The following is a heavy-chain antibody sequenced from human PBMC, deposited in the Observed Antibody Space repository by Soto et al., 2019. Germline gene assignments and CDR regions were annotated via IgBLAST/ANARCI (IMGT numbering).Heavy chain of an antibody. J-gene: IGHJ5*02. Sequence: QVQLVQSGAEVKKPGASVKVSCKASGYTFTSYDINWVRQATGQGLEWMGWMNPNSGNTGYAQKFQGRVTMNRNTSISTAYMELSSLRSEDTAGYYGARGVADYDFWSGYYTRWFDPWGQGTLVTVSS. CDR2: MNPNSGNT. V-gene: IGHV1-8*01. CDR3: ARGVADYDFWSGYYTRWFDP. CDR1: GYTFTSYD. D-gene: IGHD3-3*01.